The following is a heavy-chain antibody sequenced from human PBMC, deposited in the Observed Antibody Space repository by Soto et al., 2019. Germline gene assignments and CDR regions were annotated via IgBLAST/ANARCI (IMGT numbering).Heavy chain of an antibody. Sequence: EVQLLESGGGLVQPGGSLRLSCAASGFTFSSYAMTWVRQAPGKGLEGVSTISDSGGSTYYADSVKGRFPISRDNSKNTLYLHMNSLRAEDTAVYYCAKLYFRGRYCTSSTCNNYWGQGTLVTVSS. J-gene: IGHJ4*02. CDR1: GFTFSSYA. D-gene: IGHD2-2*01. CDR2: ISDSGGST. V-gene: IGHV3-23*01. CDR3: AKLYFRGRYCTSSTCNNY.